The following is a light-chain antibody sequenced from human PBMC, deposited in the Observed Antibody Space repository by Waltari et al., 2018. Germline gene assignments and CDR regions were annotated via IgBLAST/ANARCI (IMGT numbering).Light chain of an antibody. V-gene: IGLV2-14*03. Sequence: QSALTQPASVSGSPGQSVTISCTGTSSDSVDYDFVSWYQQHPGKAPKLIIFDVTTRPHWVSKRFSGSKSGSTASLTISGLQAEDDADYFCSSYPRTGTWLFGGGTKLTVL. J-gene: IGLJ3*02. CDR1: SSDSVDYDF. CDR2: DVT. CDR3: SSYPRTGTWL.